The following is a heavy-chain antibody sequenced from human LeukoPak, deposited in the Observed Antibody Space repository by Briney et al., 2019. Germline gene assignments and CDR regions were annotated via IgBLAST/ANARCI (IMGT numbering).Heavy chain of an antibody. CDR1: GFIFSSFS. V-gene: IGHV3-30*02. D-gene: IGHD3-22*01. CDR2: IRYDGSNK. Sequence: GGSLRLSCAASGFIFSSFSMNWVRQAPGKGLEWVAFIRYDGSNKYYADSVKGRFTISRDNSKNTLYLQMNSLRAEDTAVYYCARDYYDKSGYSHDYWGQGTMVTVSS. CDR3: ARDYYDKSGYSHDY. J-gene: IGHJ4*02.